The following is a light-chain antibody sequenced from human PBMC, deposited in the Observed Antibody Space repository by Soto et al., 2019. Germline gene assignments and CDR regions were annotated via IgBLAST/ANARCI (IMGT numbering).Light chain of an antibody. CDR1: QSISSW. CDR2: DAS. Sequence: DIQMTQSPSTLSASVGDRVTITCRASQSISSWLAWYQQKPGKAPKFLIYDASSLESGVPSRFSGSGSGTEFTLTISSLQPDDFATYYCQQYNSYPITFRPGTKVDVK. CDR3: QQYNSYPIT. J-gene: IGKJ3*01. V-gene: IGKV1-5*01.